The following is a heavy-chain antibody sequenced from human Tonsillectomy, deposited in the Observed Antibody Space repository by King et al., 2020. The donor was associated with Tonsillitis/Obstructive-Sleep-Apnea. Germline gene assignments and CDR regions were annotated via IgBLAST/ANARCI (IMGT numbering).Heavy chain of an antibody. Sequence: QLVQSGAEVKKPGASVKVSCKVSGYTLTELSMHWVRQAPGKGLEWMGGFDPEDGETIYAQKFPGRVTMTEDPSTDTAYMELSSLRSEDTAVYYCATGIGSVVVVAATTFDIWGQGTMVTVSS. D-gene: IGHD2-15*01. CDR3: ATGIGSVVVVAATTFDI. CDR2: FDPEDGET. V-gene: IGHV1-24*01. J-gene: IGHJ3*02. CDR1: GYTLTELS.